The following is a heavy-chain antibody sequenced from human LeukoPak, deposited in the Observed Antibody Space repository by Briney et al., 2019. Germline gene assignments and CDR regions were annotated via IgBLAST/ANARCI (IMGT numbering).Heavy chain of an antibody. CDR2: IYHSGST. D-gene: IGHD3-22*01. CDR1: GYSISSGYY. Sequence: SETLSLTCTVSGYSISSGYYWGWIRQPPGKGLEWIGSIYHSGSTYYNPSLKSRVTISVDTSKNQFSLKLSSVTAADTAVYYCARAGDSSGYYRAPTTYWGQGTLVTVSS. J-gene: IGHJ4*02. CDR3: ARAGDSSGYYRAPTTY. V-gene: IGHV4-38-2*02.